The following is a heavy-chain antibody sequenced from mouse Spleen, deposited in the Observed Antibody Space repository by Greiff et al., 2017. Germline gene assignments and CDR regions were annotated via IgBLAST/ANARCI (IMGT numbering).Heavy chain of an antibody. CDR2: ISYDGSN. CDR1: GYSITSGYY. CDR3: AREEAVWLLRIFAY. V-gene: IGHV3-6*01. J-gene: IGHJ3*01. Sequence: EVKVEESGPGLVKPSQSLSLTCSVPGYSITSGYYWNWIRQFPGNKLEWMGYISYDGSNNYNPSLKNRISITRDTSKNQFFLKLNSVTTEDTATYYCAREEAVWLLRIFAYWGQGTLVTVSA. D-gene: IGHD2-3*01.